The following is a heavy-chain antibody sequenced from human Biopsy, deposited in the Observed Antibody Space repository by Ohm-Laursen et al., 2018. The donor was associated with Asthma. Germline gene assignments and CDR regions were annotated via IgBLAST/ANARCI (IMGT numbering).Heavy chain of an antibody. V-gene: IGHV3-30-3*01. CDR3: ARDVMEWYLPAFDF. CDR1: GFTFRSYA. D-gene: IGHD3-3*01. J-gene: IGHJ4*02. Sequence: SLRLSCSASGFTFRSYAMHWVRPAPGKGLEWVAGGGSYFDGGLKYYADSVNGRFTVSRDDSKNTPYLQMNSLRPDDTAVYYCARDVMEWYLPAFDFWGQGTLVTVSS. CDR2: GGSYFDGGLK.